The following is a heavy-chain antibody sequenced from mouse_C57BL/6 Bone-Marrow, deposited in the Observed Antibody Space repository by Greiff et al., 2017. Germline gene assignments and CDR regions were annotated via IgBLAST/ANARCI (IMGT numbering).Heavy chain of an antibody. CDR3: TRRGCPYAY. CDR1: GFTSSDAW. J-gene: IGHJ3*01. V-gene: IGHV6-6*01. D-gene: IGHD6-1*01. Sequence: EVKLMESGGGLVQPGGSMKLSCAASGFTSSDAWMDWVRQSTEMGLEWVAARRNKANNLATYSAESVNGRLTISRDDSKSSGYLQLISLRAEDTGIDYCTRRGCPYAYERQRTLV. CDR2: RRNKANNLAT.